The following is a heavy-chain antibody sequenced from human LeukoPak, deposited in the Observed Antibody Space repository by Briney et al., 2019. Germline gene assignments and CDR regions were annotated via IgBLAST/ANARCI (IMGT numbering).Heavy chain of an antibody. Sequence: SETLSLTCTVSGGSISSGGYYWSWIRQPPGKGLEWIGYIYHSGSTYYNPSLKSRVTISVDRSKNQFSLKLSSVTAADTAVYYCARAYYDILTGYYSDYWGQGTLVTVSS. CDR3: ARAYYDILTGYYSDY. V-gene: IGHV4-30-2*01. D-gene: IGHD3-9*01. CDR1: GGSISSGGYY. J-gene: IGHJ4*02. CDR2: IYHSGST.